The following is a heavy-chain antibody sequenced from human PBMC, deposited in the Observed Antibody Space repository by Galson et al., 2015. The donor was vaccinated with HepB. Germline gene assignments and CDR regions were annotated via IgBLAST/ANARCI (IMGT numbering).Heavy chain of an antibody. J-gene: IGHJ4*02. CDR2: IWYDGSNK. V-gene: IGHV3-33*01. CDR1: GFTFGSYG. Sequence: SLRLSCAASGFTFGSYGMHWVRQAPGKGLEWVAVIWYDGSNKYYADSVKGRFTISRDNSKNTLYLQMNSLRAEDTAVYYCARVQDDSSGYYYPPFDYWGQGTLVTVSS. CDR3: ARVQDDSSGYYYPPFDY. D-gene: IGHD3-22*01.